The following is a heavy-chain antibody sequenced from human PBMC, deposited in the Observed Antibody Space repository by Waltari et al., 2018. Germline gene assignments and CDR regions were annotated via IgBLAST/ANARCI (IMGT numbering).Heavy chain of an antibody. CDR2: SIISTGST. D-gene: IGHD2-15*01. CDR1: GYIFTSYA. J-gene: IGHJ5*02. Sequence: QVQLVPSGSELKKPGASVKISCKASGYIFTSYAINWVRQAPGQGLEVMGWSIISTGSTSYAQAFTGRFVCSLDTSVSTAYLEIHNLKAKDTAVYYCTREVVPAATIVVNWFDPWGQGTLVTVSS. CDR3: TREVVPAATIVVNWFDP. V-gene: IGHV7-4-1*01.